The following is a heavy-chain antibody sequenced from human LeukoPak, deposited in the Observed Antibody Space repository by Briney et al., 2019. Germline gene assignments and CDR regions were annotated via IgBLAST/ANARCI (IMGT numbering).Heavy chain of an antibody. CDR3: ARTYSSSSTVGHLY. CDR2: ITPMFGTA. Sequence: GASVKVSCKASGGSFSSYAISWVRQAPGQGLEWMGGITPMFGTANYAQRFQGRVTITADESTSTAYMELSSLRSEDTAVYYCARTYSSSSTVGHLYWGQGTLVTVSS. CDR1: GGSFSSYA. D-gene: IGHD6-6*01. J-gene: IGHJ4*02. V-gene: IGHV1-69*13.